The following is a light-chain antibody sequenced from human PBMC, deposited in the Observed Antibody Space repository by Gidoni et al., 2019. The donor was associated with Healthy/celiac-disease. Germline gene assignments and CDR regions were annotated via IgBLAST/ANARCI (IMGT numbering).Light chain of an antibody. CDR2: DAS. Sequence: EIVLTQSPATLSLSPGERATLSCRASQSVSSDVAWYHQKPGQAPRLLIYDASNRATGIPARFSGSGSGTDFTLIISSLEPEDFAVYYCQQRSNWLTWTFGQGTKVEIK. V-gene: IGKV3-11*01. CDR1: QSVSSD. CDR3: QQRSNWLTWT. J-gene: IGKJ1*01.